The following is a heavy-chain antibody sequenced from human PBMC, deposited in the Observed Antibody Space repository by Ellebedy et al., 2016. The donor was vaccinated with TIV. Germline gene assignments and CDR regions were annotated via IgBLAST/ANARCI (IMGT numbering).Heavy chain of an antibody. CDR1: GGTFSSYA. J-gene: IGHJ3*02. CDR2: IIPILGIA. Sequence: AASVKVSCKASGGTFSSYAISWVRQAPGQGLEWMGRIIPILGIANYAQKFQGRVTMTTDTSTSTAYMELRSLRSDDTAVYYCASSMVRGVMGDDAFDIWGQGTMVTVSS. CDR3: ASSMVRGVMGDDAFDI. V-gene: IGHV1-69*04. D-gene: IGHD3-10*01.